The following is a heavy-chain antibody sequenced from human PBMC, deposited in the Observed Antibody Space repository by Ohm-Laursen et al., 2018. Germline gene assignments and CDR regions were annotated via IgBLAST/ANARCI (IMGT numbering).Heavy chain of an antibody. J-gene: IGHJ4*02. CDR2: ISGARYST. V-gene: IGHV3-66*02. Sequence: SLRLSCAASGFTVSSNYMSWVRQAPGKGLEWVSAISGARYSTYYADSVKGRFTISRDNSKNTLYLQMNSLRAEDTAVYYCARGATPLDYWGQGILVTVSS. CDR1: GFTVSSNY. CDR3: ARGATPLDY. D-gene: IGHD1-26*01.